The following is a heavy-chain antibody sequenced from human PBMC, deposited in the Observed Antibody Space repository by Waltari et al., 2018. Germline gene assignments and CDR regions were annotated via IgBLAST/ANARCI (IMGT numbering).Heavy chain of an antibody. Sequence: EVQVVQSGAAVKKPGATVKVPCKASGYTFTDFYLHWLQLAPGKGLEWMGRVNTEDGETMYGMTVRDRITMTADPSTNTAYMELSSLRSADTAVYYCVVGGYCSPSICPWDYWGQGTLVTVSS. J-gene: IGHJ4*02. CDR1: GYTFTDFY. V-gene: IGHV1-69-2*01. CDR3: VVGGYCSPSICPWDY. CDR2: VNTEDGET. D-gene: IGHD2-15*01.